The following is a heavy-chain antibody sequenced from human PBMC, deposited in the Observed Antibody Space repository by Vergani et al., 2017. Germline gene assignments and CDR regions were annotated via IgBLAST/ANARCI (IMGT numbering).Heavy chain of an antibody. CDR2: IYTSGST. J-gene: IGHJ4*02. V-gene: IGHV4-4*07. Sequence: QVQLQESGPGLVKPSETLSLTCTVSGGSISRYYWSWIRQPAGKGLEWIGRIYTSGSTNYNPSLKSRVTMSVDTSKNQFSLKLSSVTAADTAVYYCARADDDSSGYYTPFDYWGQGTLVTVSS. CDR1: GGSISRYY. D-gene: IGHD3-22*01. CDR3: ARADDDSSGYYTPFDY.